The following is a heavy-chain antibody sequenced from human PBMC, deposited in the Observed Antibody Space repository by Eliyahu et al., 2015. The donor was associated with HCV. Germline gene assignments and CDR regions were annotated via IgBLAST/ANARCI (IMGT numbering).Heavy chain of an antibody. CDR1: SYD. D-gene: IGHD3-3*01. V-gene: IGHV3-23*01. J-gene: IGHJ4*02. Sequence: SYDMSWVRQAPGMGLEWVSGITGSGGSTYYADSVKGRFTISRDNSKNTLYLQMNSLRGEDTAIYFCAKAADDFWKYHKMGFDYWGQGTLVTVSS. CDR2: ITGSGGST. CDR3: AKAADDFWKYHKMGFDY.